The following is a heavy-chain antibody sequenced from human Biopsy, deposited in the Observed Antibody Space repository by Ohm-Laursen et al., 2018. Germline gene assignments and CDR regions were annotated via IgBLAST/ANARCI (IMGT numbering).Heavy chain of an antibody. CDR3: ARGGGYNWNNGWFDP. Sequence: GASVKVSCKASGGTFSSSAITWVRQAPGQGLEWMGGIICIFRTAHYAQKFQGRVTITADEFMSTAYMELSSLRSEDTAVYYCARGGGYNWNNGWFDPWGQGTLVTVSS. V-gene: IGHV1-69*13. J-gene: IGHJ5*02. CDR2: IICIFRTA. D-gene: IGHD1/OR15-1a*01. CDR1: GGTFSSSA.